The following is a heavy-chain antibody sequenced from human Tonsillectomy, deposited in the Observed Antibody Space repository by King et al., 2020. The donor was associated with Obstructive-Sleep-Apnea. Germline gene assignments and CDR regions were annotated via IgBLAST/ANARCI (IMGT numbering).Heavy chain of an antibody. D-gene: IGHD3-16*01. Sequence: VQLVESGAEVKKPGASVKVSCKASGYTFTTYYMHWVRQAPGQGLEWMGLINPRGGSKSYAQKFQGRVTMTRDTSTSTVYMELSSLRSEDTAVYYCARARGGSYYDYWGQGTLVTVSS. CDR1: GYTFTTYY. CDR3: ARARGGSYYDY. J-gene: IGHJ4*02. CDR2: INPRGGSK. V-gene: IGHV1-46*01.